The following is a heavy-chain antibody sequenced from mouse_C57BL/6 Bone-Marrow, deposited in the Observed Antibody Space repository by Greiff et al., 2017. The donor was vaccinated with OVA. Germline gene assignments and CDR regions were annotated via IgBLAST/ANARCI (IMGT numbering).Heavy chain of an antibody. CDR1: GYTFTSYW. Sequence: QVQLQQSGAELVKPGASVKLSCKASGYTFTSYWMHWVKQRPGRGLEWIGRIDPSSGGTQYNEKFKSKATLTVDKSSSTAYMQLSRLTSEDSAVDDCARDRSGHYYYAMDYWGQGTSVTVSS. J-gene: IGHJ4*01. D-gene: IGHD3-2*02. V-gene: IGHV1-72*01. CDR2: IDPSSGGT. CDR3: ARDRSGHYYYAMDY.